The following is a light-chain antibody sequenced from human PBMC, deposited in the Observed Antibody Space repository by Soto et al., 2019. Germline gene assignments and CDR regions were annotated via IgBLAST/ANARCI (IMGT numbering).Light chain of an antibody. V-gene: IGKV3-20*01. CDR3: QQYGSPPLT. CDR2: GAS. CDR1: QSVSNNY. Sequence: EVVMTKSTATLSVSPGERATLSCRASQSVSNNYLAWYQQKPGQAPRLLIYGASNRATGIPDRFSGSGSGTDFTLTISRLEPEDFAVFYCQQYGSPPLTFGQGTKVDI. J-gene: IGKJ1*01.